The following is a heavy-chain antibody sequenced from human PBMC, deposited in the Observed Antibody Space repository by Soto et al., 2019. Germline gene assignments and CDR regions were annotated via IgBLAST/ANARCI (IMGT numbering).Heavy chain of an antibody. V-gene: IGHV3-23*01. CDR3: ADPVPGATPYDYYDMDV. D-gene: IGHD2-2*01. J-gene: IGHJ6*02. Sequence: EVQLLESGGGLVQPGGSLRLSCVASGFTFTYYSMSWVRQAPGKGLEWVSHISGSGDATYYADSVKGRFTISRDNFKNTLYVQMTSLRADDTAVYYCADPVPGATPYDYYDMDVWGQGTTVTVSS. CDR1: GFTFTYYS. CDR2: ISGSGDAT.